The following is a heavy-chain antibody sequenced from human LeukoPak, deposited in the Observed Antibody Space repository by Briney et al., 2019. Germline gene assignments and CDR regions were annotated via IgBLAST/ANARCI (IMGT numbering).Heavy chain of an antibody. CDR1: GGTFSSYA. CDR2: IIPIFGTA. Sequence: GSSVKVSCKASGGTFSSYAISWVRQAPGQGLEWMGGIIPIFGTANYAQKFQGRVTITTDESTSTAYMELSSQRSEDTAVYYCARDSSVVGATSRYFDYWGQGTLVTVSS. D-gene: IGHD1-26*01. CDR3: ARDSSVVGATSRYFDY. V-gene: IGHV1-69*05. J-gene: IGHJ4*02.